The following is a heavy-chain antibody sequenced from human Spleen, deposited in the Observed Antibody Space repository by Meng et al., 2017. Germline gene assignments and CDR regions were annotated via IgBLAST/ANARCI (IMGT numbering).Heavy chain of an antibody. Sequence: GESLKISCVVSGFIFSSYEMNWVRQAPGKGLEWISYISSRGSTIYYADSVKGRLTISRDNAKNSLYLQMNSLRAEDTAVYYCATSIDAGGTDWGQGTLVTVSS. CDR1: GFIFSSYE. CDR2: ISSRGSTI. CDR3: ATSIDAGGTD. V-gene: IGHV3-48*03. J-gene: IGHJ4*02. D-gene: IGHD6-13*01.